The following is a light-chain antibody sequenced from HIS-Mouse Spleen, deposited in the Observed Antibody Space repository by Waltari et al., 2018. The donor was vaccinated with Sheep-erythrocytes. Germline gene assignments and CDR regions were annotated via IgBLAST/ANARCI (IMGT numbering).Light chain of an antibody. CDR2: DAS. Sequence: EIVLTQSPATLSLSPGERATLACRASQSVSSYLAWYQQKPGQAPRLLIYDASNRATGIPARFSGSGSETDFTLTISSLEPEDFAVYYGQQRSNWYTFGQGTKLEIK. CDR1: QSVSSY. CDR3: QQRSNWYT. J-gene: IGKJ2*01. V-gene: IGKV3-11*01.